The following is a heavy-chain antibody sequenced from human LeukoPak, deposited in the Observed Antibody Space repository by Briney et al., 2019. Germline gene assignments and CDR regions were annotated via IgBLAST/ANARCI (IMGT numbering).Heavy chain of an antibody. D-gene: IGHD6-6*01. Sequence: SETLSLTCAVYGGSFSGYYWSWIRQPPGKGLEWIGEINHSVGTNYNPSLKSRVTISVDTSKNQFSLNLRSVTAADTAVYFCAKVAKYYYENWGQGTLVTVSS. CDR2: INHSVGT. J-gene: IGHJ4*02. V-gene: IGHV4-34*01. CDR1: GGSFSGYY. CDR3: AKVAKYYYEN.